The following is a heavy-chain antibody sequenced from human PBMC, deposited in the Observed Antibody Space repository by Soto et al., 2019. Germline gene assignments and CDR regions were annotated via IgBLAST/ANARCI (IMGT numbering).Heavy chain of an antibody. V-gene: IGHV3-23*01. CDR1: GFTFSSYA. J-gene: IGHJ4*02. CDR3: AKLGAVEYYYGSSCYYFVFDY. CDR2: ISGSGGST. Sequence: PGGSLRLSCAASGFTFSSYAMSWVRQAPGKGLEWVSAISGSGGSTYYADSVKGRFTISRDNSKNTLYLQMNSLRAEDTAVYYCAKLGAVEYYYGSSCYYFVFDYWGQGTLVTVSS. D-gene: IGHD3-22*01.